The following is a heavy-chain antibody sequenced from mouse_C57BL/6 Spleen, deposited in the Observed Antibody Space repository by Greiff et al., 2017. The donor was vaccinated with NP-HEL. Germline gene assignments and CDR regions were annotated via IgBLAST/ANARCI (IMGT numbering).Heavy chain of an antibody. J-gene: IGHJ4*01. V-gene: IGHV1-80*01. Sequence: QVQLKESGAELVKPGASVKISCKASGYAFSSYWMNWVKQRPGKGLEWIGQIYPGDGDTNYNGKFKGKATLTADKSSSTAYMQLSSLTSEDAAVYFCARDRGDAMDYWGQGTSVTVSS. CDR1: GYAFSSYW. CDR3: ARDRGDAMDY. D-gene: IGHD2-14*01. CDR2: IYPGDGDT.